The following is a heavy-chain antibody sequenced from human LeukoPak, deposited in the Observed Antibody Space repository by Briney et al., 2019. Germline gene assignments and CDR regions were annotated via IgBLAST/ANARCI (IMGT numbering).Heavy chain of an antibody. CDR3: ARGLEYARHYYHMDV. CDR1: GGSISSYY. V-gene: IGHV4-59*01. CDR2: TYYSGST. Sequence: SETLSLTCTVSGGSISSYYWSWIRQPPGKGLEWIGYTYYSGSTNYNPSLKSRVTISVDTSKNQFSLKLSSVTAADTAVYYCARGLEYARHYYHMDVWGKGTTVTVSS. J-gene: IGHJ6*03. D-gene: IGHD2/OR15-2a*01.